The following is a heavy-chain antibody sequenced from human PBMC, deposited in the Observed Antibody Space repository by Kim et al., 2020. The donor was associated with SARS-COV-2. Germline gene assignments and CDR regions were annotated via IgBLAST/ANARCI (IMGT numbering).Heavy chain of an antibody. D-gene: IGHD2-8*01. CDR3: ARDNPRWPQWGAFDI. J-gene: IGHJ3*02. Sequence: SETLSLTCTVSGGSISSYYWSWIRQPPGKGLEWIGYIYYSGSTNYNPSLKSRVTISVDTSKNQFSLKLSSVTAADTAVYYCARDNPRWPQWGAFDIWGQGTMVTVSS. V-gene: IGHV4-59*13. CDR1: GGSISSYY. CDR2: IYYSGST.